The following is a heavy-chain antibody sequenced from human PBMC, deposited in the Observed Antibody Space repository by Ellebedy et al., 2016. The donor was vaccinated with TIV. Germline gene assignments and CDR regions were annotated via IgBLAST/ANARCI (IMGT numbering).Heavy chain of an antibody. J-gene: IGHJ2*01. CDR1: GFTVRSNY. CDR2: FYSGGRT. Sequence: GESLKISCVASGFTVRSNYMSWVRQAPGKGLEWVSVFYSGGRTNYADSVKGRFTISRDNSKNTLYLQMISLRAEDTAVYYCARCPYVDTTMVPDLWGRGTLVTVSS. D-gene: IGHD5-18*01. CDR3: ARCPYVDTTMVPDL. V-gene: IGHV3-66*01.